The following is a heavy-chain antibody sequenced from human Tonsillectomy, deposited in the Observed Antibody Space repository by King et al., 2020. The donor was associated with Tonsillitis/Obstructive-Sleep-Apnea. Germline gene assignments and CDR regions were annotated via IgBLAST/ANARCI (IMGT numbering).Heavy chain of an antibody. CDR2: FYYIGST. J-gene: IGHJ6*04. CDR3: ARXKXXVXXGXXXXXXV. Sequence: LQLQESGPGLVKPSETLSLTCTVSGDSITSGTYYWAWIRQPPGKGPEWIGTFYYIGSTYYSPSLKSRVTISVDTSKNPVPLGLSSVTAADTAVYYCARXKXXVXXGXXXXXXVXXXGTTVAVSS. CDR1: GDSITSGTYY. V-gene: IGHV4-39*01. D-gene: IGHD4-17*01.